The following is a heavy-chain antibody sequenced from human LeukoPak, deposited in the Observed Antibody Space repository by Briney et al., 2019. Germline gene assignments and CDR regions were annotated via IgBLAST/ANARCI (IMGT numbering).Heavy chain of an antibody. D-gene: IGHD5-18*01. J-gene: IGHJ6*02. CDR1: GFTFSSYS. Sequence: GGSLRLSCAASGFTFSSYSMNWVRQAPGKGLEWVSSISSSSSYIYYADSVKGRFTISRDNAKNSLYLQMNSLRAEDTAVYYCARLTAMVTRYGMDVWGQGTTVTVS. CDR2: ISSSSSYI. CDR3: ARLTAMVTRYGMDV. V-gene: IGHV3-21*01.